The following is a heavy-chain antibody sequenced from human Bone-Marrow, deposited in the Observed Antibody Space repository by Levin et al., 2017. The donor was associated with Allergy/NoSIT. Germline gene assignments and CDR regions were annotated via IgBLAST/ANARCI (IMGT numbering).Heavy chain of an antibody. CDR1: GYVFTRYW. J-gene: IGHJ4*02. CDR2: IFPDDSET. Sequence: LGESLKISCKASGYVFTRYWIGWVRQMPGKGLELMGIIFPDDSETKYSPSFQGQVTLSADNSISTAYLQWSILKASDTAVFYCTTSVATLGLDYWGRGTTVTVSS. CDR3: TTSVATLGLDY. V-gene: IGHV5-51*01. D-gene: IGHD5/OR15-5a*01.